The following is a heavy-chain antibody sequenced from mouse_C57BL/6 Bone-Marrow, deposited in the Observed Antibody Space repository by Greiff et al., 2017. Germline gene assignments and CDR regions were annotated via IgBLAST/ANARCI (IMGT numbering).Heavy chain of an antibody. V-gene: IGHV10-3*01. J-gene: IGHJ3*01. CDR2: IRSKSSNYAT. CDR3: VRDVDDGYLAWFAY. D-gene: IGHD2-3*01. Sequence: EVQLVESGGGLVQPKGSLKLSCAASGFTFNTYAMHWVRQAPGKGLEWVARIRSKSSNYATYYADSVKDRFTISRDDSQSMLYLQMNNLKTEDTAMYYGVRDVDDGYLAWFAYWGQGTLVTVSA. CDR1: GFTFNTYA.